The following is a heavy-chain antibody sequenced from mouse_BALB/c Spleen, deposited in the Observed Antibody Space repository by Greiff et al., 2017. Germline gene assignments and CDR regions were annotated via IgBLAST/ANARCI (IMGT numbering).Heavy chain of an antibody. CDR1: GFAFSSYD. Sequence: EVQVVESGGGLVKPGGSLKLSCAASGFAFSSYDMSWVRQTPEKRLEWVAYISSGGGSTYYPDTVQGRFTISRDNAKNTLYLQMSSLKSEETAMYYCARHSTGRGCAYWGQGTLVTVSA. CDR3: ARHSTGRGCAY. D-gene: IGHD4-1*02. V-gene: IGHV5-12-1*01. CDR2: ISSGGGST. J-gene: IGHJ3*01.